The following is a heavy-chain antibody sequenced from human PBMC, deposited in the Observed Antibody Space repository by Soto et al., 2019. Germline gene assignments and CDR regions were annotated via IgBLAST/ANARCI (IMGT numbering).Heavy chain of an antibody. CDR1: GYTFTNYG. CDR3: ARGVGWGSYYTQYNWFDP. D-gene: IGHD3-10*01. J-gene: IGHJ5*02. CDR2: INVYNGNT. Sequence: QVQLVQSGGEVKKPGASVKVSCKASGYTFTNYGISWVRQAPGQGLEWMGWINVYNGNTKYAQKVQGRVTMTTDTSTSTAYMELRSLRSDDTAVDYCARGVGWGSYYTQYNWFDPWGQGTLVTVSS. V-gene: IGHV1-18*01.